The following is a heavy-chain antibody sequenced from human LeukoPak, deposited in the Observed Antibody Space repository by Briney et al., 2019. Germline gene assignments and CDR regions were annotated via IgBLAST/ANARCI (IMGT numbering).Heavy chain of an antibody. J-gene: IGHJ3*02. Sequence: ASGNVSCKASGYTFAGYYMHWVRQAPGQWLEWMGWINPNSVGTNYAQKFQGRVTMTRDTSISTAYMELSRLRSDDTAVYYCARDPGISIVGATRDAFDIWGQGTMVTVSS. CDR2: INPNSVGT. CDR3: ARDPGISIVGATRDAFDI. D-gene: IGHD1-26*01. CDR1: GYTFAGYY. V-gene: IGHV1-2*02.